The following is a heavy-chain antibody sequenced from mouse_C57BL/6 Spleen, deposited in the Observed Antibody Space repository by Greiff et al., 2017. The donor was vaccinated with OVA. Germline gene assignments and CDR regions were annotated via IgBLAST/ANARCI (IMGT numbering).Heavy chain of an antibody. D-gene: IGHD2-4*01. V-gene: IGHV1-26*01. J-gene: IGHJ4*01. CDR2: INPNNGGT. CDR3: ANDYEDAMDY. CDR1: GYTFTDYY. Sequence: EVQLQQSGPELVKPGASVKISCKASGYTFTDYYMNWVKQSHGKSLEWIGDINPNNGGTSYNQKFKGKATLTVDKSSSTAYMELRSLTSEDSAVYYCANDYEDAMDYWGQGTSVTVSS.